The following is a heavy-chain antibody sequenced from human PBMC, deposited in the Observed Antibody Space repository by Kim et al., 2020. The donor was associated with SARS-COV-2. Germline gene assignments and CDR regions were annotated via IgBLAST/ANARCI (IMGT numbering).Heavy chain of an antibody. D-gene: IGHD3-22*01. J-gene: IGHJ4*02. Sequence: GGSLRLSCAASGFTLSNYWMHWVRQVPGKGLVWVSRIKGDGITKDYADSVRGRFTISRANAKNEVYLQMNSLRAEDTAIYFCSRDWYYFDGNGYYQLDSWGQGTLVTVSS. CDR2: IKGDGITK. V-gene: IGHV3-74*01. CDR1: GFTLSNYW. CDR3: SRDWYYFDGNGYYQLDS.